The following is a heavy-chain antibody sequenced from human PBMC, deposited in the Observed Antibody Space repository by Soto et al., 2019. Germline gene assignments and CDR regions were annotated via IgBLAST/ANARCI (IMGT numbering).Heavy chain of an antibody. CDR1: GYSICSGYY. J-gene: IGHJ3*02. CDR2: IYHSGST. CDR3: AKYIFLYYYDSSGIGTTKAHHYAFDI. D-gene: IGHD3-22*01. V-gene: IGHV4-38-2*01. Sequence: PPATLFLTCAVSGYSICSGYYWGWLRKPPGKGLEWFGSIYHSGSTYYNPSLKSRVTISVDTSKNQFSQKLSFVTAADTAVDYCAKYIFLYYYDSSGIGTTKAHHYAFDIWGQGTMVTVSS.